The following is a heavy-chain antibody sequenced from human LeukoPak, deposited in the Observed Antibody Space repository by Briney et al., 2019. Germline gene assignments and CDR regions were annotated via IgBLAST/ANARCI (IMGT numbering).Heavy chain of an antibody. CDR1: GGSISSYY. CDR2: IYYSGST. Sequence: SETLSLTCTVSGGSISSYYWIWIRQPPGKGLEWIGYIYYSGSTNYNPSLKSRVTISVDTSKNQFSLKLSSVTAADTAVYYCARVKGMVAAAGTPHLDYWGQGTLVTVSS. V-gene: IGHV4-59*01. CDR3: ARVKGMVAAAGTPHLDY. J-gene: IGHJ4*02. D-gene: IGHD6-13*01.